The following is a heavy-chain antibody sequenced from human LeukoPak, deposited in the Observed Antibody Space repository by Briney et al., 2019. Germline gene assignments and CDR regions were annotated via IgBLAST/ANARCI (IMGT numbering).Heavy chain of an antibody. D-gene: IGHD6-13*01. J-gene: IGHJ3*02. CDR1: GFTFDEYG. Sequence: PGGSLRLSCAASGFTFDEYGMSWVRQAPGKGLEWVSGINWNGGSTGYADSVKGRFTISRDNAKNSLYLQMNSLRAEDTALYYCARDDVAAAAYDAFDIWGQGTMVTVSS. CDR2: INWNGGST. V-gene: IGHV3-20*04. CDR3: ARDDVAAAAYDAFDI.